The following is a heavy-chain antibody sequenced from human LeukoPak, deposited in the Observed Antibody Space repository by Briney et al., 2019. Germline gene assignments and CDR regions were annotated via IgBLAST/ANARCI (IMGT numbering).Heavy chain of an antibody. V-gene: IGHV4-61*02. J-gene: IGHJ4*02. Sequence: SSETLSLTCTVSGGSISSGSYYWSWIRQPAGKGLEWIGRIYTSGSTNYNPSLKSRVTISVDTSKNQFSLKLSSVTAADTAVYYCASEKKYQPPGRVDYWGQGTLVTVSS. CDR3: ASEKKYQPPGRVDY. CDR1: GGSISSGSYY. CDR2: IYTSGST. D-gene: IGHD2-2*01.